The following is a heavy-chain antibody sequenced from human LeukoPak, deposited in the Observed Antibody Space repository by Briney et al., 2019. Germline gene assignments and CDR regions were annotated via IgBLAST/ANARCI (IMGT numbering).Heavy chain of an antibody. J-gene: IGHJ3*02. CDR2: ISSSSSYI. CDR1: GLTFSSYN. V-gene: IGHV3-21*01. Sequence: GGSLRLSCVDSGLTFSSYNMNWVRQAPGKGLEWVSSISSSSSYIYYADSVKGRFTISRDNAKNPLYLQMDSLRAEDTAVYYCARGEGPTLIWGQGTMVTVSS. CDR3: ARGEGPTLI.